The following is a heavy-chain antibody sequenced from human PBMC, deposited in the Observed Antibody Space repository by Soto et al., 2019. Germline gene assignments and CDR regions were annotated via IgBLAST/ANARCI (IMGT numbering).Heavy chain of an antibody. Sequence: GESLKISCKGSGYCFTSYWISWVRKMPGKGLEWMGRIDPSDSYTNYSPSFQGHVTISADKSISTAYLQWSSLKASDTAMYYCAILQAADGCNDLTFDYWGQGTLVTVSS. CDR2: IDPSDSYT. CDR3: AILQAADGCNDLTFDY. J-gene: IGHJ4*02. D-gene: IGHD1-1*01. CDR1: GYCFTSYW. V-gene: IGHV5-10-1*01.